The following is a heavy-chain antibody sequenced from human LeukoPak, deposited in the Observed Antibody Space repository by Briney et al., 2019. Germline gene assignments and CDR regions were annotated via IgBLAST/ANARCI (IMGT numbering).Heavy chain of an antibody. V-gene: IGHV3-33*01. CDR3: ARPYCSSSNCPGWFDP. CDR2: IWYDGSQK. CDR1: GFTFGNYG. Sequence: GRSLRLSCAASGFTFGNYGMHWVRQAPGKGLEWVAVIWYDGSQKYYADSEKGRFTISRDNSKNTLYLQMNSLRAEDTAVYYCARPYCSSSNCPGWFDPWGQGTLVTVSP. D-gene: IGHD2-2*01. J-gene: IGHJ5*02.